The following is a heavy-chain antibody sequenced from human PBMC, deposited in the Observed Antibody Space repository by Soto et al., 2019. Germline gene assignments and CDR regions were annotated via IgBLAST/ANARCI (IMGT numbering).Heavy chain of an antibody. D-gene: IGHD3-10*01. J-gene: IGHJ6*02. V-gene: IGHV1-8*01. CDR3: VIRGVILYSYHSMDF. CDR1: GYTFSNYD. CDR2: MNPNSGKT. Sequence: ASVKVSCKASGYTFSNYDINWVRQATGQGLEWMGWMNPNSGKTGYAQKFQGRVTLTSNISITTADMELSSLRSEDTAVYFCVIRGVILYSYHSMDFWGQGTTVTVSS.